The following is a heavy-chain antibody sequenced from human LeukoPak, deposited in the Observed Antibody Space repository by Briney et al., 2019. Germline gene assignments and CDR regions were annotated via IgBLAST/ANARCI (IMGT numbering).Heavy chain of an antibody. CDR3: ARDTNWFDP. J-gene: IGHJ5*02. CDR1: ARSISSYY. Sequence: PSETLSPTCTVSARSISSYYWRWIRQLQGKGLGWIGYICCRGSTNYNSSLKSRVTISVDTSKNQFSLKLSSVTAADTAVYYCARDTNWFDPWGQGTLVTVSS. V-gene: IGHV4-59*01. CDR2: ICCRGST.